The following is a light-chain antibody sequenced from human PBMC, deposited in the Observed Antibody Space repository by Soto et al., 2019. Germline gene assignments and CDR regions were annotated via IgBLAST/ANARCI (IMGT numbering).Light chain of an antibody. CDR3: AAWDDSLSGSV. CDR2: RNN. Sequence: QSVLTQPPSASGTPGQRVTISCSGSSSNIGSNYEYWYQQLPGTAPKLLIYRNNQRPSGVPDRFSGSKSGTSASLAISGLRSEDEADYYCAAWDDSLSGSVFGGGTKVTVL. J-gene: IGLJ2*01. V-gene: IGLV1-47*01. CDR1: SSNIGSNY.